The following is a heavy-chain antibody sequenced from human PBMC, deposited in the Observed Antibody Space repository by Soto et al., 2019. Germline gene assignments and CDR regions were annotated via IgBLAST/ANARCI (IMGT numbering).Heavy chain of an antibody. Sequence: PGESLKISCRGSGYSFADYWIGWVRQMPGKGLEWVGLIYPGDSDTKYSPSLEGQVTISVDKSISTAYLQWSSLKASDTAIYYCARQHPPDSSAWYDWGQGTLVTVSS. J-gene: IGHJ4*02. V-gene: IGHV5-51*01. CDR2: IYPGDSDT. CDR1: GYSFADYW. CDR3: ARQHPPDSSAWYD. D-gene: IGHD6-19*01.